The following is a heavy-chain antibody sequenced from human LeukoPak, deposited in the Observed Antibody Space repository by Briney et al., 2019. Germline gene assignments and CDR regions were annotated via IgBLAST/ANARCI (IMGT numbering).Heavy chain of an antibody. V-gene: IGHV3-21*01. CDR2: ISSSSSYI. CDR1: GFTFSSHS. Sequence: GGSLRLSCAASGFTFSSHSMNWVRQAPGKGLEWVSSISSSSSYIYYADSVKGRFTISIDNAKNSLYLQMNSLRAEDTAVYYCASFLWFGELTSDLWGRGTLVTVSS. D-gene: IGHD3-10*01. CDR3: ASFLWFGELTSDL. J-gene: IGHJ2*01.